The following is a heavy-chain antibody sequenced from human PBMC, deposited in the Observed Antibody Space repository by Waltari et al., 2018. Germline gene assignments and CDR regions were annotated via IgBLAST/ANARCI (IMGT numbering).Heavy chain of an antibody. V-gene: IGHV4-34*01. J-gene: IGHJ4*02. CDR3: ARSGYGSGSYEFDY. CDR2: INHSGST. CDR1: GGSFSGYY. D-gene: IGHD3-10*01. Sequence: QVQLQQWGAGLLKPSETLSLTCAVYGGSFSGYYWSWIRQPPGKGLEWIGEINHSGSTNYSPSLKSRVTISVDTSKNQFSLKLSSVTAADTAVYYCARSGYGSGSYEFDYWGQGTLVTVSS.